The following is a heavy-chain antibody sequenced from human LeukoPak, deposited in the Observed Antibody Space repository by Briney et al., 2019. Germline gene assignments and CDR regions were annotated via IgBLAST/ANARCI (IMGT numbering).Heavy chain of an antibody. CDR3: ARDGPRICCSSTDCYEFYLNY. CDR2: ISYDGSNK. Sequence: GGSLRLSCVASGFTFSSYVMHWVRQAPGKGLEWVAIISYDGSNKYYADSVRGRFTVSRDNSKNTLYLQMNSLRAEGTAVYNCARDGPRICCSSTDCYEFYLNYWGQGALVAVSS. V-gene: IGHV3-30-3*01. J-gene: IGHJ4*02. CDR1: GFTFSSYV. D-gene: IGHD2-2*01.